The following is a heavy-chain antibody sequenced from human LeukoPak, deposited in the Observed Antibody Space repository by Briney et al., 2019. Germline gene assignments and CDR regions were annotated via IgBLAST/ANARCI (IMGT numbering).Heavy chain of an antibody. CDR2: INWNGGDT. V-gene: IGHV3-9*01. J-gene: IGHJ4*02. D-gene: IGHD2-2*01. CDR1: GFPFNDYA. CDR3: AKGLRSSTSYFEMGDYFDY. Sequence: PGRSLRLSCAASGFPFNDYAMHWVRQAPGKGLEWVSGINWNGGDTGYADSVKGRFTISRDNAKNSLYLQMNSLRAEDTALYYCAKGLRSSTSYFEMGDYFDYWGQGTLVTVSS.